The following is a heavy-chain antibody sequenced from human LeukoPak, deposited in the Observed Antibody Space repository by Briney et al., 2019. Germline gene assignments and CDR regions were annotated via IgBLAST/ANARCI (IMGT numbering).Heavy chain of an antibody. V-gene: IGHV4-61*02. CDR3: ARDSKSAHVIISGGFDP. Sequence: SETLSLTCTVSGGSIRSSSYYWGWIRQPAGKGLEWIGRIYTSGSTNYNPSLKSRVTISVDTSKNPFSLKLSSVTAADTAVYSCARDSKSAHVIISGGFDPWGQGTLVTVSS. J-gene: IGHJ5*02. D-gene: IGHD3-10*01. CDR2: IYTSGST. CDR1: GGSIRSSSYY.